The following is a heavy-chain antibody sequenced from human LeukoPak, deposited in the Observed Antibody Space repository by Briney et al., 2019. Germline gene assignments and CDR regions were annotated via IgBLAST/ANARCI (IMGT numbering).Heavy chain of an antibody. CDR2: ISWNSGSI. Sequence: SLRLSCAASGFTFDDYAMHWVRQAPGKGLERVSGISWNSGSIGYADSVKGRFTISRDNAKNSLYLQMNSLRAEDTALYYCAKAPPVEEYYFDYWGQGTLVTVSS. V-gene: IGHV3-9*01. CDR3: AKAPPVEEYYFDY. CDR1: GFTFDDYA. J-gene: IGHJ4*02.